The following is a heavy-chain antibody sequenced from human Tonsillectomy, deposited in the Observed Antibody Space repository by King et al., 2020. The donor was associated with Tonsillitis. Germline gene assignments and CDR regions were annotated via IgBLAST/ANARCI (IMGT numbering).Heavy chain of an antibody. CDR3: ARVGDTMVVRLVDY. CDR2: ISYDGSNK. D-gene: IGHD3-22*01. CDR1: GFTFSSYA. V-gene: IGHV3-30*01. Sequence: VQLVESGGGVVQPGRSLRLSCAASGFTFSSYAMHWVRQAPGKGLEWVAIISYDGSNKNYADSVKGRFTISRDNSKNTLYLQMNSLRAEDTAVYYCARVGDTMVVRLVDYWGQGTLVTVSS. J-gene: IGHJ4*02.